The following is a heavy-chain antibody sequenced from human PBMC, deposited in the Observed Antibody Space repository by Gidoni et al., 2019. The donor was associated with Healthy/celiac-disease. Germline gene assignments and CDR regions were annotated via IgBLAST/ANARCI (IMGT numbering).Heavy chain of an antibody. CDR1: GFTFDDYA. CDR2: ISWNSGSI. D-gene: IGHD6-13*01. CDR3: AKDIGKAAAGTLVY. J-gene: IGHJ4*02. Sequence: EVQLVESGGGLVQPGRSLRLSCAASGFTFDDYAMHWVRQAPGKGREWVSGISWNSGSIGYADSVKGRFTISRDNAKNSLYLQMNSLRAEDTALYYCAKDIGKAAAGTLVYWGQGTLVTVSS. V-gene: IGHV3-9*01.